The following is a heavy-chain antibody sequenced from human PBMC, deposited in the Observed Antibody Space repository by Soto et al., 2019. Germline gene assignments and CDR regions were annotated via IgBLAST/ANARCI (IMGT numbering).Heavy chain of an antibody. CDR2: INAGNGNT. CDR3: ARGGSSWYYYYGMDV. J-gene: IGHJ6*02. CDR1: GYTFTSYA. D-gene: IGHD6-13*01. V-gene: IGHV1-3*01. Sequence: ASVKVSCKASGYTFTSYAMHWVRQAPGQRLEWMGWINAGNGNTKYSQKFQGRVTITRDTSASTAYMELSSLRSEDTAVYYCARGGSSWYYYYGMDVWGQGPTVTVSS.